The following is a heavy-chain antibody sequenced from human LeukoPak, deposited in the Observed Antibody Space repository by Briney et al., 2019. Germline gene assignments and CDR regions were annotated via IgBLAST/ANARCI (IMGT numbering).Heavy chain of an antibody. CDR2: IYSSGST. CDR3: ARTGSTVTMLYPFDH. Sequence: SETLSLTCSVSGGSISNYFWTWIRQPPGKGLEWIGYIYSSGSTYYNPSLKSRVSISVDTSKNQFSLKLSSVTAADTAVYYCARTGSTVTMLYPFDHWGQGTLVTVSS. V-gene: IGHV4-59*01. J-gene: IGHJ4*02. CDR1: GGSISNYF. D-gene: IGHD4-17*01.